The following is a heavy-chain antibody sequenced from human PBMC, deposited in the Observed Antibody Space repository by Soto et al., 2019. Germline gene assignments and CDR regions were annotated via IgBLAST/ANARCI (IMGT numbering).Heavy chain of an antibody. Sequence: PLGSLRLSCVASGFTIRSNAMYWVRQAPGKGLEWVSGISDRGDTTHYADSVKGRFTISRDNSKNTLYLQMNSLRAEDTAVYYCAKGIAVAGRFDYWGQGTLVTVSS. CDR1: GFTIRSNA. V-gene: IGHV3-23*01. CDR3: AKGIAVAGRFDY. D-gene: IGHD6-19*01. CDR2: ISDRGDTT. J-gene: IGHJ4*02.